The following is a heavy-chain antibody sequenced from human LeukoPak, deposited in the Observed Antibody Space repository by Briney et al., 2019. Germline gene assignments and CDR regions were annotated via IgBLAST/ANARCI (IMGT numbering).Heavy chain of an antibody. CDR2: IYTSGST. Sequence: MSSQTLSLTCTVSGGSISSGSYYWSWIRQPAGKGLEWIGRIYTSGSTNYNPSLKSRVTISIDTSKNQFSLKLTSVTAADTAVYYCATPGVATTFSYYYINVWGKGTTVTVSS. CDR1: GGSISSGSYY. J-gene: IGHJ6*03. V-gene: IGHV4-61*02. CDR3: ATPGVATTFSYYYINV. D-gene: IGHD5-12*01.